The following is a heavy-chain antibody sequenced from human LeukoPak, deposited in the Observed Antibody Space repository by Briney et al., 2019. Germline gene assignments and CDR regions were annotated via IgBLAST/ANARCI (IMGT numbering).Heavy chain of an antibody. D-gene: IGHD3-3*01. CDR3: ARDGVVTMELDS. Sequence: PSETLSLTCTVSGESISNSRHYWSWIRQPAGKGLEWIGRIYPSGNTNYNPSLKSRLTISLDTSKNQFSLNLKSVTAADTAMYYCARDGVVTMELDSRGQGTLVTVSS. V-gene: IGHV4-61*02. CDR2: IYPSGNT. CDR1: GESISNSRHY. J-gene: IGHJ4*02.